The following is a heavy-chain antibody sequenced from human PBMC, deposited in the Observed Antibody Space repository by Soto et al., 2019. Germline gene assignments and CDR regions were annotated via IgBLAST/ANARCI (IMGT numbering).Heavy chain of an antibody. J-gene: IGHJ4*02. V-gene: IGHV3-53*01. Sequence: GGSLRLSCAASGFTVSSNYMSWVRQAPGKGLEWVSVIYSGGSTYYADSVKGRFTISRDNSKNTLYLQMNSLRAEDTAVYYCARGGYCSGGSCTPFRGETYFDYWGQGTLVTVSS. CDR1: GFTVSSNY. D-gene: IGHD2-15*01. CDR3: ARGGYCSGGSCTPFRGETYFDY. CDR2: IYSGGST.